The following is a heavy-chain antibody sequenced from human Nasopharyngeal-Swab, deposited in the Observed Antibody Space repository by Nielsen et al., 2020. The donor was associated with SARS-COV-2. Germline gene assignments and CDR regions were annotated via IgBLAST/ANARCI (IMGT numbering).Heavy chain of an antibody. CDR2: INAGNGNT. CDR3: ARGIAAAGTLDY. Sequence: ASVKVSCKASGYTFTGYYMHWVRQAPGQRLEWMGWINAGNGNTKYSQKFQGRVTITRDTSASIAYMELSSLRSEDTAVYYCARGIAAAGTLDYWGQGTLVTVSS. J-gene: IGHJ4*02. CDR1: GYTFTGYY. D-gene: IGHD6-13*01. V-gene: IGHV1-3*01.